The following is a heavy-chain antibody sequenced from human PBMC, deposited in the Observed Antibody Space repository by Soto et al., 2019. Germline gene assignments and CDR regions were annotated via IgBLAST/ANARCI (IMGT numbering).Heavy chain of an antibody. CDR3: AKDGSHNFDY. Sequence: QVQLVESGGGVVQPGRSLRLSCAASGFTFSHYAMHWVRQAPGKGLEWVALMSYDGSNEYYADSVKGRFTISRDNSKNTLYLQMNSLRAEDTAVYYCAKDGSHNFDYWGQGTLDTVSS. CDR1: GFTFSHYA. CDR2: MSYDGSNE. J-gene: IGHJ4*02. D-gene: IGHD1-26*01. V-gene: IGHV3-30*18.